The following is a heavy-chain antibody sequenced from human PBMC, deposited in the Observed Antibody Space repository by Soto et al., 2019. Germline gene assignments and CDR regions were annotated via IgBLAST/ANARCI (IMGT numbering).Heavy chain of an antibody. CDR2: IRSKAYGGTT. V-gene: IGHV3-49*03. Sequence: GGSLRLSCTASGFTFGDYAMSWFRQAPGKGLEWVGFIRSKAYGGTTEYAASVKGRFTISRDDSKSIAYLQMNSLKTEDTAVYYCTRDIINTGYYYGSGSYYYYYMDVWGKGTTVTVSS. J-gene: IGHJ6*03. CDR1: GFTFGDYA. D-gene: IGHD3-10*01. CDR3: TRDIINTGYYYGSGSYYYYYMDV.